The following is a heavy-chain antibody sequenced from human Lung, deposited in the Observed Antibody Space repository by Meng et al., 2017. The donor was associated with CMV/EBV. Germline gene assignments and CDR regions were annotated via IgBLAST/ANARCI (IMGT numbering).Heavy chain of an antibody. D-gene: IGHD2-21*01. CDR3: ARSIVVVIATLDP. Sequence: ASVKVSCKASGYTFTAYYLHWVRQAPGQGLEWMGWINPNTGDTNYAQKFQGRFTMTRDTSISTAYMELSSLTSDDTAVYYCARSIVVVIATLDPWGQGTLVTVSS. J-gene: IGHJ5*02. V-gene: IGHV1-2*02. CDR2: INPNTGDT. CDR1: GYTFTAYY.